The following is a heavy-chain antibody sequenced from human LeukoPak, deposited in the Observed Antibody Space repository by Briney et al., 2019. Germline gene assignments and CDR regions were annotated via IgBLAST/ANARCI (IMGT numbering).Heavy chain of an antibody. CDR2: INPNSGGT. Sequence: ASVKVSCKASGFTFTSSAMQWVRQAPGQGLEWMGWINPNSGGTNYAQKFQGRVTMTRDTSISTAYMELSRLRSDDTAVYYCATTRLMVPFDYWGQGTPVTVSS. J-gene: IGHJ4*02. CDR3: ATTRLMVPFDY. V-gene: IGHV1-2*02. CDR1: GFTFTSSA. D-gene: IGHD3-10*01.